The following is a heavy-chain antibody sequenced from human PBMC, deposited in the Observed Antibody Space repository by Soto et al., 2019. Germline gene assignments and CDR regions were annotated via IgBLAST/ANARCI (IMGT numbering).Heavy chain of an antibody. J-gene: IGHJ4*02. Sequence: GPTLVNPTQTLTLTCTFSGFSLSTSGMCVSWIRQPPGKALEWLALIDWDDDKYYSTSLKTRLTISKDTSKNQVVLTMTNMDPVDTATYYCARIRSDSSGYYYRRYFDYWGQGTLVTVSS. V-gene: IGHV2-70*01. CDR1: GFSLSTSGMC. CDR3: ARIRSDSSGYYYRRYFDY. CDR2: IDWDDDK. D-gene: IGHD3-22*01.